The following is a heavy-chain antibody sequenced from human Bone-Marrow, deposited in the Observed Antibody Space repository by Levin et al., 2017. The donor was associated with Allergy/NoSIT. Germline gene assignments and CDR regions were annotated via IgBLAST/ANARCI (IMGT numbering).Heavy chain of an antibody. J-gene: IGHJ4*02. Sequence: ASVKVSCKASGYTFTGYYMHWVRQAPGQGLEWMGRINPNSGGTNYAQKFQGRVTMTRDTSISTAYMELSRLRSDDMAVYYCARDKPIAAAGTDHRPFDYWGQGTLVTVSS. CDR1: GYTFTGYY. CDR2: INPNSGGT. D-gene: IGHD6-13*01. V-gene: IGHV1-2*06. CDR3: ARDKPIAAAGTDHRPFDY.